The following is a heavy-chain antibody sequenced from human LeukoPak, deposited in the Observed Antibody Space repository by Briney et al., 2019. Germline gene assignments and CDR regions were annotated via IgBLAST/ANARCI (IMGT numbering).Heavy chain of an antibody. D-gene: IGHD5-18*01. J-gene: IGHJ6*03. V-gene: IGHV3-48*04. CDR1: GFAASGFTFSTFG. Sequence: GALRLSCAASGFAASGFTFSTFGMHWVRQAPGKGLEWVSYITSSGTTIYYADSVKGRFTISRDNAKNSLYLQMNSLRAEDTAVYYCAREARYNYGLYYYYYMDVWGKGTTVTISS. CDR2: ITSSGTTI. CDR3: AREARYNYGLYYYYYMDV.